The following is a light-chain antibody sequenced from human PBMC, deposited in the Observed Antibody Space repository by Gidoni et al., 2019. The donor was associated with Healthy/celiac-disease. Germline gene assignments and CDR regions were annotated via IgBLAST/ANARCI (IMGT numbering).Light chain of an antibody. J-gene: IGKJ1*01. CDR2: DAS. CDR1: QSISSW. CDR3: QQYNSYWT. Sequence: DIQMTQSPCTLSASVGDRVTITCRASQSISSWLAWFQQKPGKAPKLLIYDASSLESGVPSRFSGSGSGTDFTLTISSLQPDDFATYYCQQYNSYWTFGQGTKVETK. V-gene: IGKV1-5*01.